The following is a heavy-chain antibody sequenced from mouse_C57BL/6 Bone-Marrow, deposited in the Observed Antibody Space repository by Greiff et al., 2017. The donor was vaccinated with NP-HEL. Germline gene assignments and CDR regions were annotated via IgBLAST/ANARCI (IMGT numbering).Heavy chain of an antibody. CDR1: GYTFTSYG. CDR3: AREGLGLRRGKAWFAY. J-gene: IGHJ3*01. CDR2: IYPRSGNT. Sequence: VQLQQSGAELARPGASVKLSCKASGYTFTSYGISWVKQRTGQGLEWIGEIYPRSGNTYYNEKFKGKATLTADKSSSTAYMELRSLTSEDSAVYFCAREGLGLRRGKAWFAYWGQGTLVTVSA. V-gene: IGHV1-81*01. D-gene: IGHD2-2*01.